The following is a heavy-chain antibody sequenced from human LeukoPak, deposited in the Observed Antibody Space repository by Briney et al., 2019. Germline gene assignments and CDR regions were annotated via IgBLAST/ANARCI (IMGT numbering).Heavy chain of an antibody. CDR2: ISDVRRGS. J-gene: IGHJ4*02. D-gene: IGHD3-10*01. CDR3: ARDQMVYTY. Sequence: GGSLRLSCAASGFTFSNYAMSWVRQAPGKGLEWVSAISDVRRGSYYADSVKGRFTISRDNSKNTLYLQMNSLRAEETAVYYCARDQMVYTYWGQGTLVTVSS. CDR1: GFTFSNYA. V-gene: IGHV3-23*01.